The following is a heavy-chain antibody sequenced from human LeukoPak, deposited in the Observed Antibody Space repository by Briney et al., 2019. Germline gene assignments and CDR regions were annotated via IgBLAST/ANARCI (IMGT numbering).Heavy chain of an antibody. CDR3: ARGVPGYYYYYMDV. CDR1: GGSISSYY. J-gene: IGHJ6*03. Sequence: SETLSLTCTVSGGSISSYYWSWIWQPPGKGLEWIGYIYYSGSTNYNPSLKSRVTISVDTSKNQFSLKLSSVTAADTAVYYCARGVPGYYYYYMDVWGKGTTVTVSS. D-gene: IGHD6-6*01. CDR2: IYYSGST. V-gene: IGHV4-59*01.